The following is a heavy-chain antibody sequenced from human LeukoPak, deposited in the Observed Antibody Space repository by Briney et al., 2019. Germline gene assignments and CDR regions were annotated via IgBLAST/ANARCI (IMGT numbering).Heavy chain of an antibody. J-gene: IGHJ4*02. D-gene: IGHD2-2*01. V-gene: IGHV1-46*01. CDR3: ARALYHTFDY. Sequence: ASVKVSCKASGYTFTSYYMHWVRQAPGEGLEWMGIINPSGGSTSYAQKFQGRVTMTRDMSTSTVYMELRSLRSDDTAVYYCARALYHTFDYWGQGTLVTVSS. CDR1: GYTFTSYY. CDR2: INPSGGST.